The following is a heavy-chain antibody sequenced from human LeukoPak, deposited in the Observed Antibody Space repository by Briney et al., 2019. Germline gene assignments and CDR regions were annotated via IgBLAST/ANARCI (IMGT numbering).Heavy chain of an antibody. J-gene: IGHJ4*02. Sequence: PSETLSLTCTASGGSISSYYWSWIRQPPGKGLEWIGYIYYSGSTNYNPSLKSRVTISVDTSKNQFSLKLSSVTAADTAVYYCARGSGWYFDYWGQGTLVTVSS. V-gene: IGHV4-59*08. CDR3: ARGSGWYFDY. CDR1: GGSISSYY. CDR2: IYYSGST. D-gene: IGHD6-19*01.